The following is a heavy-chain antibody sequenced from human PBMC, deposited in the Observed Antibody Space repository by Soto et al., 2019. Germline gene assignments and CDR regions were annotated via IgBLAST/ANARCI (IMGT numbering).Heavy chain of an antibody. V-gene: IGHV1-8*01. CDR3: ARVVTLVRGVYYYYVMDV. Sequence: QVQLVQSGAEVKKPGASVKVSCKTSGYTFTSYDINWMRQATGQGLEWMGWMNPNSGNTGYGQKFQGRVTMTRNTSISTAYMELSSLRSEDTAVYYCARVVTLVRGVYYYYVMDVWGQGTTVTVSS. CDR2: MNPNSGNT. D-gene: IGHD3-10*01. J-gene: IGHJ6*02. CDR1: GYTFTSYD.